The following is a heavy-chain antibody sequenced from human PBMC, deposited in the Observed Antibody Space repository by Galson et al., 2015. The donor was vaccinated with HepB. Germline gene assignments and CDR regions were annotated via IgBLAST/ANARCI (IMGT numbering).Heavy chain of an antibody. CDR3: ARDSADSMIVVVPYWYFDL. D-gene: IGHD3-22*01. Sequence: LRLSCAASGFTFSSYTMSWVRQTPGKGLEWIGSMHYSGSTYQNPSLKSRVTISIDTSKNQFSLKLSSVTAADTAVYYCARDSADSMIVVVPYWYFDLWGHGTVVTVS. CDR2: MHYSGST. J-gene: IGHJ2*01. CDR1: GFTFSSYT. V-gene: IGHV4-39*07.